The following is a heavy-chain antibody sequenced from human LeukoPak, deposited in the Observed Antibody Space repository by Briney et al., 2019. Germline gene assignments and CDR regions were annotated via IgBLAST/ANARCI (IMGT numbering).Heavy chain of an antibody. CDR1: GGSISSGDYY. Sequence: SETLSLTCTVSGGSISSGDYYWSWIRQPPGKGLEWIGYIYYSGSTYYNPSLKSRVTISVDTSKNQLSLKLSSVTAADTAVYYCATAGRRWLQIQYFDYWGQGTLVTVSS. J-gene: IGHJ4*02. V-gene: IGHV4-30-4*08. CDR2: IYYSGST. D-gene: IGHD5-24*01. CDR3: ATAGRRWLQIQYFDY.